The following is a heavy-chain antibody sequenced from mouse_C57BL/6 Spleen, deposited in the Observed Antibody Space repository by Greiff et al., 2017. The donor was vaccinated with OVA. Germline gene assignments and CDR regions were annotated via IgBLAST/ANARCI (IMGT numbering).Heavy chain of an antibody. CDR2: IDPSDSYT. V-gene: IGHV1-69*01. CDR1: GYTFTSYW. CDR3: ARSGYDGYLFAY. J-gene: IGHJ3*01. D-gene: IGHD2-3*01. Sequence: QVQLQQPGAELVMPGASVKLSCKASGYTFTSYWMHWVKQRPGQGLERIGEIDPSDSYTNYNQKFKGKSTLTVDKSSSTAYMQLSSLTSEDSAVYYCARSGYDGYLFAYWGQGTLVTVSA.